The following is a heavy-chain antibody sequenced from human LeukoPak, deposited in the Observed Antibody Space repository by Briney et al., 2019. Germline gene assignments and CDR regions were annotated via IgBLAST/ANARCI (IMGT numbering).Heavy chain of an antibody. Sequence: SETLSLTCAVSGGSISSGGYSWSWIRQPPGKGLEWIVYIYHSGSTYYNPSLKSRVTISVDRSKNQFSLKLSSVTAADTAVYYCARDGSGSDHPPSFDYWGQGTLVTVSS. J-gene: IGHJ4*02. CDR3: ARDGSGSDHPPSFDY. D-gene: IGHD3-10*01. CDR1: GGSISSGGYS. CDR2: IYHSGST. V-gene: IGHV4-30-2*01.